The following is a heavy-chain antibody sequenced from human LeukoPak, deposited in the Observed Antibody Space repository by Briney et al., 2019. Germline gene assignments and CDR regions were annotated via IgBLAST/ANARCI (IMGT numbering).Heavy chain of an antibody. CDR2: IIPIFGTA. Sequence: SVKVSCKASGGTFSSYAVSWVRQAPGQGLEWMGRIIPIFGTANYAQKFQGRVTITTDESTSTAYMELSSLRSEDTAVYYCARDRGYGDYGWYFDLWGRGTLVTVSS. J-gene: IGHJ2*01. CDR3: ARDRGYGDYGWYFDL. D-gene: IGHD4-17*01. V-gene: IGHV1-69*05. CDR1: GGTFSSYA.